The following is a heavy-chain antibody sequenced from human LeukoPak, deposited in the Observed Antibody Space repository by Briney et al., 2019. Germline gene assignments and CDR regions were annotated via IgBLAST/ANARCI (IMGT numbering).Heavy chain of an antibody. CDR2: ISGSGGST. V-gene: IGHV3-23*01. D-gene: IGHD3-22*01. Sequence: PGGSLRLSCAASGFTFSSYAMSWVRQAPGKGLEWVSAISGSGGSTYYADSVKGRFTISRDSSKNTLYLQMNSLRAEDTAIYYCAKDSSGYYSYGYFQHWGQGTLVTVSS. CDR1: GFTFSSYA. CDR3: AKDSSGYYSYGYFQH. J-gene: IGHJ1*01.